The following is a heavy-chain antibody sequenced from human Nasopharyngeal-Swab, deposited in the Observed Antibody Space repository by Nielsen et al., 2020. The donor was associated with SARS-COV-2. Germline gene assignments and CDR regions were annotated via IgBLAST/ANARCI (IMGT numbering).Heavy chain of an antibody. V-gene: IGHV1-2*02. Sequence: ASVKVSCKASGYTFTGYYMHWVRQAPGQGLEWMGWINPNSGGTNYAQKFQGRVTITADESTSTAYMELSSLRSEDTAVYYCARVRPGEVWLYFFDYWGQGTLVTVSS. CDR2: INPNSGGT. J-gene: IGHJ4*02. CDR1: GYTFTGYY. D-gene: IGHD3-16*01. CDR3: ARVRPGEVWLYFFDY.